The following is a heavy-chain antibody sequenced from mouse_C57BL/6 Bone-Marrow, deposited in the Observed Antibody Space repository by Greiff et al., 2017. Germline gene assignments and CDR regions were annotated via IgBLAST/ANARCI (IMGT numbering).Heavy chain of an antibody. J-gene: IGHJ3*01. D-gene: IGHD3-2*02. CDR2: IYPGSGST. Sequence: QVQLQQPGAELVKPGASVKMSCKASGYTFTSYWITWVKQRPGQGLEWIGDIYPGSGSTNYNEKFKSKATLTVETSSSTAYMQLSSLTSEDSAVYYCARSGNLGSGPWFAYWGQGTLVTVSA. CDR1: GYTFTSYW. CDR3: ARSGNLGSGPWFAY. V-gene: IGHV1-55*01.